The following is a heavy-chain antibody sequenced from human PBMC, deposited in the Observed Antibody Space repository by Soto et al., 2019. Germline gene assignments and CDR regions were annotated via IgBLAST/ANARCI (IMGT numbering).Heavy chain of an antibody. V-gene: IGHV3-64*01. CDR3: AGARDRGTGYSYYFDY. CDR1: GFTLSSYV. J-gene: IGHJ4*02. D-gene: IGHD3-9*01. CDR2: ISINGGST. Sequence: GGSLRLSCAASGFTLSSYVMHWVRQAPGKGLENVSGISINGGSTYYANSVKGRFTISRDNSKNTLHLQMGSLRAEDMALYYCAGARDRGTGYSYYFDYWGQGTLVTVSS.